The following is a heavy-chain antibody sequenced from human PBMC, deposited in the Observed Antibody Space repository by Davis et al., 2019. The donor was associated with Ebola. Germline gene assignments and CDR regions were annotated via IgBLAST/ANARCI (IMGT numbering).Heavy chain of an antibody. D-gene: IGHD3-16*01. V-gene: IGHV4-31*03. CDR1: GGSISSGGYY. CDR3: ARGWDYVWGSLDAFDI. Sequence: LRLSCTVSGGSISSGGYYWSWIRQHPGKGLEWIGYIYYSGSTYYNPSLKSRVTISVDTSKNQFSLKLSSVTAADTAVYYCARGWDYVWGSLDAFDIWGQGTMVTVSS. CDR2: IYYSGST. J-gene: IGHJ3*02.